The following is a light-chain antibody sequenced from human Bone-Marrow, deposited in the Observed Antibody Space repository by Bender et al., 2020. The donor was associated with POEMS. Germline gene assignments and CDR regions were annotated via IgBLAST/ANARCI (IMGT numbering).Light chain of an antibody. CDR2: DDT. CDR1: SSYVDTSTL. Sequence: QSALTQPASVSGSPGQSITISCTGPSSYVDTSTLVSWYQQHPGKAPRLIIYDDTYRPPGISNRFSASKSDNTASLTISGLQAEDEADYYCCSYTTTYTYLFGTGTEVTVL. V-gene: IGLV2-14*02. J-gene: IGLJ1*01. CDR3: CSYTTTYTYL.